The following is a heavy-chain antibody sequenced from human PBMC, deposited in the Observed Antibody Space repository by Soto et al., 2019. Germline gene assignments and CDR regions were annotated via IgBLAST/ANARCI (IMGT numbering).Heavy chain of an antibody. D-gene: IGHD3-10*01. Sequence: PSETLSLTCSVSSGSISSSGYYWGWIRQPPGKGLEWIGSIYYSGSTYYNPSLKSRVTISVDTSKNQFSLKLSSVTAADTAVYYCARSLPTGDPALWFGVIYFDYWGQGTLVTVSS. CDR1: SGSISSSGYY. CDR3: ARSLPTGDPALWFGVIYFDY. V-gene: IGHV4-39*01. J-gene: IGHJ4*02. CDR2: IYYSGST.